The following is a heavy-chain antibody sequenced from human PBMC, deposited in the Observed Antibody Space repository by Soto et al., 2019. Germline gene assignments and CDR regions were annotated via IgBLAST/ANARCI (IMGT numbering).Heavy chain of an antibody. CDR1: GFTFSGYS. Sequence: EVQLVESGGGLVKPGGSLRLSCVASGFTFSGYSINWVRRAPGKGLEWVSYISGPSIYIYYADSVKGRFTISRDNAKSAVYLQMNSLRAEDTAVYYCARGCRNGFNVWGQGTTVSVSS. J-gene: IGHJ6*02. CDR3: ARGCRNGFNV. D-gene: IGHD2-8*01. CDR2: ISGPSIYI. V-gene: IGHV3-21*01.